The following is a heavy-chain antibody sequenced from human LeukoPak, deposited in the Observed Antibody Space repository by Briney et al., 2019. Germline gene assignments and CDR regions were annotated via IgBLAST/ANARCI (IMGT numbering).Heavy chain of an antibody. V-gene: IGHV3-11*05. Sequence: NAGGSLRLSCAASGFTFSDYYMSWIRQAPGKGLEWVSYISSSSSYTNYADSVKGRFTISRDNAKNSLYLQMNSLRAEDTAVYYCARASITMVRGVITNGYYFDYWGQGTLVTVPS. CDR1: GFTFSDYY. D-gene: IGHD3-10*01. CDR3: ARASITMVRGVITNGYYFDY. J-gene: IGHJ4*02. CDR2: ISSSSSYT.